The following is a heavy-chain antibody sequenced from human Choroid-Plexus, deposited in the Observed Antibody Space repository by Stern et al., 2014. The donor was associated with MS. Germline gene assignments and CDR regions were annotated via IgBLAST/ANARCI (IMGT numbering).Heavy chain of an antibody. D-gene: IGHD2/OR15-2a*01. J-gene: IGHJ5*02. V-gene: IGHV3-30*18. CDR2: VSYDGSNK. CDR1: GFILGRCA. CDR3: AKDRQYLTYFFDH. Sequence: VQLVESGGGVVQPGRPLRLSCVASGFILGRCAMHWVRQAPGQGLEWVAGVSYDGSNKYYADSVKGRFTISRDNSQNTLYMQMSSRRPEDAAVYYCAKDRQYLTYFFDHWGQGSLVTVSS.